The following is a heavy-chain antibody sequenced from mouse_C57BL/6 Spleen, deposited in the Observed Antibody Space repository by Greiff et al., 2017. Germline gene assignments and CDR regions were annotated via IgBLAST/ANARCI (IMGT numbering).Heavy chain of an antibody. J-gene: IGHJ3*01. CDR1: GYTFTSYW. Sequence: EVQLQESGTVLARPGASVKMSCKTSGYTFTSYWMHWVKQRPGQGLEWIGAIYPGNSDTSYNQKFKGKAKLTAVTSASTAYMELSSLTNEDSAVYYCTSYDYDDGAYWGQGTLVTVSA. V-gene: IGHV1-5*01. CDR3: TSYDYDDGAY. CDR2: IYPGNSDT. D-gene: IGHD2-4*01.